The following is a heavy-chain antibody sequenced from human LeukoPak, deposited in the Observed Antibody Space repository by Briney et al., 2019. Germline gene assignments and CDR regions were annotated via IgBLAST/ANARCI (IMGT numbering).Heavy chain of an antibody. CDR3: ARVGDSSGYYRYYFDY. CDR2: IYYSGST. V-gene: IGHV4-59*01. D-gene: IGHD3-22*01. CDR1: AGSISSYY. Sequence: PSETLSLTCTVAAGSISSYYWSWIRQPPGKGLEWIGYIYYSGSTNYNPSLKSRVTISVDTSKNQFSLKLSSVTAADTAVYYCARVGDSSGYYRYYFDYWGQGTLVTVSS. J-gene: IGHJ4*02.